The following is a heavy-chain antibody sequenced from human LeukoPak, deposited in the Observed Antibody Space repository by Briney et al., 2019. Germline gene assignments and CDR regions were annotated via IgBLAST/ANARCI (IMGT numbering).Heavy chain of an antibody. V-gene: IGHV4-34*01. CDR3: ARFYGGYSDY. D-gene: IGHD4/OR15-4a*01. Sequence: PSETLSLTCAVYGGSFSGYYWSCIRQPPGKGLEWIGEINHSGSTNYNPSLKSRVTISVDTSKNQFSLKLSSVTAADTAVYYCARFYGGYSDYWGQGTLVTVSS. CDR1: GGSFSGYY. J-gene: IGHJ4*02. CDR2: INHSGST.